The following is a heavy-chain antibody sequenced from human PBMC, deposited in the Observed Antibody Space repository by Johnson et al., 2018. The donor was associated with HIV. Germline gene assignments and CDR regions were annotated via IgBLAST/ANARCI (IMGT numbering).Heavy chain of an antibody. CDR1: GFTFSSYG. V-gene: IGHV3-30*18. J-gene: IGHJ3*02. CDR3: AKSSIAVQDAFDI. D-gene: IGHD6-19*01. Sequence: QVQVLESGGGVVQPGRSLRLSCAASGFTFSSYGMHWVRQAPGKGLEWVAVISYDGSNKYYADSVKGRFTISRDNSKNTLYLQMNSLRAEDTAVYFWAKSSIAVQDAFDIWGQGTMVTVSS. CDR2: ISYDGSNK.